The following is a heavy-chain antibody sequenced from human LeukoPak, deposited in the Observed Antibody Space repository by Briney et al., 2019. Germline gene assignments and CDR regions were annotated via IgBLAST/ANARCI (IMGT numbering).Heavy chain of an antibody. J-gene: IGHJ3*02. CDR1: GFTFSSYD. V-gene: IGHV3-30*03. D-gene: IGHD2-2*01. CDR2: ISYDGSNK. CDR3: ARTQYLVWDVFNI. Sequence: PGGSLRLSCAASGFTFSSYDMHWVRQAPGKGLEWVAVISYDGSNKYYAASVKGRFTISRDNSKNTLYLQMNSRRADDTAVYYCARTQYLVWDVFNIWGQGTVVTVSS.